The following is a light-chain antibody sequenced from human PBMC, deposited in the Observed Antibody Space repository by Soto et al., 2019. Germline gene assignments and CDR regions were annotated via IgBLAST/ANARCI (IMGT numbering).Light chain of an antibody. Sequence: PGERATLSCRASQSVSSYLAWYQQKPGQAPRLLIYDASNRATGIPARFSGSGSGTDFTLTIRSLEPEDFAVDYCQQRSNWITFGQGTRLEIK. V-gene: IGKV3-11*01. CDR3: QQRSNWIT. CDR1: QSVSSY. CDR2: DAS. J-gene: IGKJ5*01.